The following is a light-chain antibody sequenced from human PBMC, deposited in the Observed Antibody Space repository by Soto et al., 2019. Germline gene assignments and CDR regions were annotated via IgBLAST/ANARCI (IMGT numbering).Light chain of an antibody. CDR1: QSVRISY. V-gene: IGKV3-11*01. Sequence: EIVLTQSPGTLSLSPGERSTLSCRASQSVRISYIAWYQQKRGRAPRRLIYGASTRATGVPTRFSGSGSGTEFTLTISSLEPADFGVYYCQQRHNWPIAFGQGTRLEI. J-gene: IGKJ5*01. CDR3: QQRHNWPIA. CDR2: GAS.